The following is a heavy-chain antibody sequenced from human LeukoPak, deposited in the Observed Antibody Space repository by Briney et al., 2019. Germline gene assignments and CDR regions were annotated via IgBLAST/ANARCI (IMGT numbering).Heavy chain of an antibody. CDR1: GDSVSSNSAT. Sequence: SQTLSLTCAISGDSVSSNSATWNWIRQSPSRGLEWLGRTYYRSRWYNDYAVSVQSRITINPDTSKNHLSLQLSSVTAADTAVYYCARHEWGVTNAFDIWGHGTMFTVSS. CDR2: TYYRSRWYN. CDR3: ARHEWGVTNAFDI. D-gene: IGHD1/OR15-1a*01. V-gene: IGHV6-1*01. J-gene: IGHJ3*02.